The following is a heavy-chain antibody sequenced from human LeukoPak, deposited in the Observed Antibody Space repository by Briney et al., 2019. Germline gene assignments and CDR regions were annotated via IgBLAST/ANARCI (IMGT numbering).Heavy chain of an antibody. CDR1: GYSFTSYG. CDR2: MSAYNGKT. CDR3: ATVRVTAAEDY. D-gene: IGHD6-13*01. Sequence: ASVKVSCKASGYSFTSYGFNWVRQAPGQGLEWMGWMSAYNGKTNYAHSLQGRVIVTADTSTSTAYMELRSLRSEDTAVYYCATVRVTAAEDYWGQGTLVTVSS. J-gene: IGHJ4*02. V-gene: IGHV1-18*01.